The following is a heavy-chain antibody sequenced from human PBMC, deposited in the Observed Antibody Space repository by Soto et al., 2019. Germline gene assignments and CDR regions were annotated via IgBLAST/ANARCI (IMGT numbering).Heavy chain of an antibody. CDR2: ISAYNGNT. CDR3: ARDWRHYYYGMDV. J-gene: IGHJ6*02. V-gene: IGHV1-18*04. D-gene: IGHD6-25*01. Sequence: ASVKVSCKASGYSFTSYYMHWVRQAPGQGLEWMGWISAYNGNTNYAQKLQGRVTMTTDTSTSTAYMELRSLRSDDTAVYYCARDWRHYYYGMDVWGQGTTVTVSS. CDR1: GYSFTSYY.